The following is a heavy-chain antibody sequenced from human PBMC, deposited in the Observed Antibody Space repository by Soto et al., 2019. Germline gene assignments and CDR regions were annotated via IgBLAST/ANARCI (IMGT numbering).Heavy chain of an antibody. CDR2: VYHSGTT. CDR3: EREDSRWFDL. J-gene: IGHJ5*02. CDR1: DGSIRSYY. V-gene: IGHV4-59*01. Sequence: SETLSLTCTVSDGSIRSYYWSWIRQPPGKGLEWIGYVYHSGTTSYNPSPKSRVTISINTSKNQYSLNLNSVSAADTAVYSCEREDSRWFDLWGQGTLVTVSS.